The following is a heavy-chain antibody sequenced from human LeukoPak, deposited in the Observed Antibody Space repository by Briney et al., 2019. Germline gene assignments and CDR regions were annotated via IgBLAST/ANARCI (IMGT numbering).Heavy chain of an antibody. Sequence: SETLSLTCTVSGGSISDYYWSWIRQPPGKGLEWIGYIYYSGSTNYNPSLKGRVTISLDMSKNQFSLKLSSVTAADTAVYFCAREATITVAGTRKFDYWGQGTLVTVSS. J-gene: IGHJ4*02. D-gene: IGHD6-19*01. CDR2: IYYSGST. CDR1: GGSISDYY. V-gene: IGHV4-59*01. CDR3: AREATITVAGTRKFDY.